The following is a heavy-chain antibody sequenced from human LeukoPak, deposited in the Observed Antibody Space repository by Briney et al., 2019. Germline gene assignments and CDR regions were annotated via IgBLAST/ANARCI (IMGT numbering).Heavy chain of an antibody. J-gene: IGHJ4*02. V-gene: IGHV3-20*04. CDR3: ARDEPVAGVELDQ. D-gene: IGHD6-19*01. Sequence: RPGGSLRLSCAASGFPFDNYGMAWVRQAPGKGLEWVSGITWNGGITAYADSVKGRFTISRDNAKNSLYLQMNSLRAEDTALYYCARDEPVAGVELDQWGQGTLVTVSS. CDR1: GFPFDNYG. CDR2: ITWNGGIT.